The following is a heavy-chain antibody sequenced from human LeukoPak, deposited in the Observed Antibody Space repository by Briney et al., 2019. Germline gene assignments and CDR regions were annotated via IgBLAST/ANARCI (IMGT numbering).Heavy chain of an antibody. CDR1: RYTFSDYY. D-gene: IGHD5-18*01. CDR3: ARVSAMVRTFRGGNWFDL. Sequence: ASVKVTCKASRYTFSDYYMHWVRQAPGQGLDWMGWIKPNSGGTNYAQKFQGRVTITRDTSINTAYMELNSLRSDDTAVHYCARVSAMVRTFRGGNWFDLWGEETGHTVS. J-gene: IGHJ5*02. V-gene: IGHV1-2*02. CDR2: IKPNSGGT.